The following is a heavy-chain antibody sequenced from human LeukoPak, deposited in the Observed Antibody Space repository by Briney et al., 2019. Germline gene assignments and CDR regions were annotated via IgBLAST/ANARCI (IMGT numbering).Heavy chain of an antibody. J-gene: IGHJ4*02. CDR3: ASLYSGYDHEPQYSSGWYPFDY. CDR2: INPSGGST. Sequence: ASVKVSCKASGYTFTSYCMHWVRQAPGQGLEWMGIINPSGGSTSYAQKFQGRVTMTRDTSTSTVYVELSSLRSEDTAVYYCASLYSGYDHEPQYSSGWYPFDYWGQGTLVTVSS. V-gene: IGHV1-46*01. CDR1: GYTFTSYC. D-gene: IGHD6-19*01.